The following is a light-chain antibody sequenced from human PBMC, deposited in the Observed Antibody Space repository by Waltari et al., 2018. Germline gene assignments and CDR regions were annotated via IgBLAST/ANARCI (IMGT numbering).Light chain of an antibody. J-gene: IGLJ2*01. CDR3: QSYDSGLNGLF. CDR2: DDS. CDR1: SSHIGSPYN. V-gene: IGLV1-40*01. Sequence: QSVLTQPPSVSGAPGQRVTISCPGSSSHIGSPYNLHWDQQVPGRAPKLLIYDDSHRPSGVPDRFSGSKSGTSASLAITGLQAEDEAEYFCQSYDSGLNGLFFGGGTKVTVL.